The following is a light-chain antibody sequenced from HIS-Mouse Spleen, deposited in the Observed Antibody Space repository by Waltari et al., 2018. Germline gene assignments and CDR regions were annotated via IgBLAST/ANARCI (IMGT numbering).Light chain of an antibody. Sequence: SYELTQPPSVSVSPGQTASIPCSGDKLGDKYACWYQQKPGQSPVLVIYQVSKRPSGIPERFSGSNSGNTATLTISGTQAMDEADYYCQAWDSSTVVFGGGTKLTVL. CDR2: QVS. CDR3: QAWDSSTVV. V-gene: IGLV3-1*01. CDR1: KLGDKY. J-gene: IGLJ2*01.